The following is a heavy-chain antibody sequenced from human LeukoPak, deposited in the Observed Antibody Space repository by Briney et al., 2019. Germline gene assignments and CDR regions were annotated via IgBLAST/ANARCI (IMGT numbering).Heavy chain of an antibody. CDR1: GLSFSSFA. J-gene: IGHJ4*02. CDR3: ARASWVSSADAVW. D-gene: IGHD3-16*01. V-gene: IGHV3-23*01. Sequence: GGSLTLSCAASGLSFSSFAMSWVRQAPARGLEWLSSMKGTGETFYADSVRGRFTLSRDDYRNTVYLQLNNLRVEDTAVYYCARASWVSSADAVWWGQGTVVTVSS. CDR2: MKGTGET.